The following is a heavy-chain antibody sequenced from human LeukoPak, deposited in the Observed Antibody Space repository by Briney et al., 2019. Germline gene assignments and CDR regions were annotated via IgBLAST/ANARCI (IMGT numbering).Heavy chain of an antibody. V-gene: IGHV4-30-2*03. CDR2: VYFSGST. CDR1: GGSISSGGYY. CDR3: ARMQYSGSYYFNWFDP. D-gene: IGHD1-26*01. J-gene: IGHJ5*02. Sequence: SETLSLTCTVSGGSISSGGYYWSWIRQPPGKGLEWIGGVYFSGSTYYNPSLKSRVTISIDTSKNQFSLNLNSVTAADTAVYYCARMQYSGSYYFNWFDPWGQGTLVIVSS.